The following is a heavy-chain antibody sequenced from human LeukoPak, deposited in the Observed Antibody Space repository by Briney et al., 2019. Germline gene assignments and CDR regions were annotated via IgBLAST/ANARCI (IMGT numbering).Heavy chain of an antibody. CDR1: GFTFSSYS. Sequence: GGSLRLSCAASGFTFSSYSMNWVRQAPGKGLEWVSSISSSSYIYYADSVKGRFTISRDNAKNSLYLQMNSLRAEDTAVYYCARGDTVAARPGRFDSWGQGTLVTVSS. D-gene: IGHD6-6*01. J-gene: IGHJ4*02. CDR3: ARGDTVAARPGRFDS. CDR2: ISSSSYI. V-gene: IGHV3-21*01.